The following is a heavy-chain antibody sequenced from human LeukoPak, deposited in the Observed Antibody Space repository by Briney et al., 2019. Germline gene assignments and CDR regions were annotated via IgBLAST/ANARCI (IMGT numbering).Heavy chain of an antibody. CDR3: ARDTKYSSGWIHAFDI. CDR2: IYYSGSS. V-gene: IGHV4-31*03. J-gene: IGHJ3*02. Sequence: SETLSLTCTVSGGSISSGGYYWSWIRQPPGKGLEWIGYIYYSGSSYYNPSLRSRVTISVDTSKNHFSLKLSSVTAADTAVYYCARDTKYSSGWIHAFDIWGQGTMVTVSS. CDR1: GGSISSGGYY. D-gene: IGHD6-19*01.